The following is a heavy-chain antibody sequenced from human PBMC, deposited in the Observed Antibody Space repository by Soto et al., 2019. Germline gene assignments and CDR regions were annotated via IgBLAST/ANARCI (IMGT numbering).Heavy chain of an antibody. CDR1: GDSITTYY. D-gene: IGHD6-13*01. J-gene: IGHJ4*02. Sequence: SETLSLTCPVSGDSITTYYFTWIRQPPGKGLEWIGYIYYSGNTNYNPSLKSRVAMSLDTSKKQFSLKLSSVTAADTAVYYCARSTRGQQLTHWGQGTLVTVSS. CDR2: IYYSGNT. CDR3: ARSTRGQQLTH. V-gene: IGHV4-59*01.